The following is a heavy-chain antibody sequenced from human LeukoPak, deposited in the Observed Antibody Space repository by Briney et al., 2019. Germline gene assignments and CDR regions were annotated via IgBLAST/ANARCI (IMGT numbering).Heavy chain of an antibody. Sequence: ASVKVSCKASGGTFSSYAISWVRQAPGQGLEWMGGIIPIFGTANYAQQFQGRVTITADESTSTAYKELSSLRSEDTAVYYCARRHIAVAGTSAFDIWGQGTMVAVSS. CDR1: GGTFSSYA. J-gene: IGHJ3*02. CDR3: ARRHIAVAGTSAFDI. V-gene: IGHV1-69*13. D-gene: IGHD6-19*01. CDR2: IIPIFGTA.